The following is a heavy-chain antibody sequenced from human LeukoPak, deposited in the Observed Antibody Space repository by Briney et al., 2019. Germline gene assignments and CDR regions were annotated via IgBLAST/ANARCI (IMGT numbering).Heavy chain of an antibody. D-gene: IGHD3-22*01. Sequence: FYXGWXXQPPGKGLEXIGNIYHSGSTYYNPSLKSRVTISVDTSNNQFSLKLSSVTTADTAVYYCARHGLSGSGYSQFDYWGQGTLVTVSS. V-gene: IGHV4-38-2*01. CDR1: FY. J-gene: IGHJ4*02. CDR2: IYHSGST. CDR3: ARHGLSGSGYSQFDY.